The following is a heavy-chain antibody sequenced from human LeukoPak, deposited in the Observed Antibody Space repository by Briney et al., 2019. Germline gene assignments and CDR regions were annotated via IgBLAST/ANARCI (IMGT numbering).Heavy chain of an antibody. V-gene: IGHV3-53*01. D-gene: IGHD3-10*01. CDR2: IYSTAIT. Sequence: GGSLRLSCAASGFNFSVNYMSWVRQAPGKGLEWLSVIYSTAITAYADSVKGRFTISRDNSKSTLALQMNSLRVEDTAVYYCARAPHALWFGGGAFDYWGQGTLVTVSS. J-gene: IGHJ4*02. CDR1: GFNFSVNY. CDR3: ARAPHALWFGGGAFDY.